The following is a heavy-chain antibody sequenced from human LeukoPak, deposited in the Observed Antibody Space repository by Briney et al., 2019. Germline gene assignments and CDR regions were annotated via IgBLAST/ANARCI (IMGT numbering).Heavy chain of an antibody. Sequence: GGSLRLSCAASGFTFSSYAMSWVRQAPGKGLEWVSAISGSGGSTYYADSVKGRFTISRDNSKNTLYLQMNSLRAEDTAVYYCARRTGAMVPLGYFDLWGRGTLVTVSS. D-gene: IGHD5-18*01. J-gene: IGHJ2*01. CDR2: ISGSGGST. CDR3: ARRTGAMVPLGYFDL. V-gene: IGHV3-23*01. CDR1: GFTFSSYA.